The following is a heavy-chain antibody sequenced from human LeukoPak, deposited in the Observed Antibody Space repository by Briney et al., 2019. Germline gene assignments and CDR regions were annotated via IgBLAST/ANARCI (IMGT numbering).Heavy chain of an antibody. J-gene: IGHJ5*02. CDR1: GFTFSSYG. D-gene: IGHD6-19*01. CDR3: ARSVGGGVAGTGDWFDP. CDR2: IWNDGSNK. V-gene: IGHV3-33*01. Sequence: PGRSVRLSCAASGFTFSSYGMHWVRQAPGKGLEWVAVIWNDGSNKYYADSVKGRFTISRDSSTNTLYLQMNSLRAEDTAVYYCARSVGGGVAGTGDWFDPWGQGTLVTVSS.